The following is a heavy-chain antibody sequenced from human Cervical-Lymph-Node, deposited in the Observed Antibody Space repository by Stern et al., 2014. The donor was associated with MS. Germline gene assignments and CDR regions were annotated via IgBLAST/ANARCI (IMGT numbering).Heavy chain of an antibody. CDR3: TRGWSA. CDR2: MTPDSGDT. V-gene: IGHV1-8*01. CDR1: GYTFTSDD. Sequence: QLVQSGAEVKKPGASVKVSCKASGYTFTSDDINWVRQVPGKGLEWMGWMTPDSGDTGYAQKSRGNVTITRDLSISTAYMEMSSLKFEDTAVYYCTRGWSACGQGTLVTVSS. D-gene: IGHD3-3*01. J-gene: IGHJ5*02.